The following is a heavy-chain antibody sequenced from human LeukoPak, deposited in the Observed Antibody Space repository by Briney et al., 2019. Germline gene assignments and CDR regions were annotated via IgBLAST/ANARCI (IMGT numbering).Heavy chain of an antibody. CDR3: ARVRDGYNDAYDI. Sequence: ASVKVSCKASGFTFTNYNMHWVRQAPGQGLEWMGIINPSGGSTNYAQNFQARVTMTRDTSTSTVYMELSSLRSEDTAVYYCARVRDGYNDAYDIWGQGTMVTIPS. J-gene: IGHJ3*02. CDR2: INPSGGST. CDR1: GFTFTNYN. D-gene: IGHD5-24*01. V-gene: IGHV1-46*01.